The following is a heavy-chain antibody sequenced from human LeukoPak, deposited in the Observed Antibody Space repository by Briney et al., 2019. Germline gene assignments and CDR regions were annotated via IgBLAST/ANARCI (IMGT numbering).Heavy chain of an antibody. CDR3: ARQQSTPGWFDP. D-gene: IGHD6-13*01. J-gene: IGHJ5*02. Sequence: PGGSLRLSCAASGFTFSNYWLSWVRQAPGEGPGWVANIKQDGSQKQYVDSVKGRFTISRDNAKNSLYLQMNSLRADDTAVCYCARQQSTPGWFDPWGQGTLVTVSS. V-gene: IGHV3-7*04. CDR2: IKQDGSQK. CDR1: GFTFSNYW.